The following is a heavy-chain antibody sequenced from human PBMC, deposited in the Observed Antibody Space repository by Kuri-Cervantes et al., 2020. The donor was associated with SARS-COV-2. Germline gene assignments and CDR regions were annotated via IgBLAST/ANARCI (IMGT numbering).Heavy chain of an antibody. J-gene: IGHJ4*02. CDR1: GFPFSSYS. CDR3: TTLIDY. CDR2: VRGKANNYAT. Sequence: GGSLRLSCAASGFPFSSYSIAWVRQAPGKGLEWVGRVRGKANNYATAYAASVKGRFTISRDDSKNMAYLQMNSLKTEDTAVYYCTTLIDYWGQGALVTVSS. V-gene: IGHV3-73*01.